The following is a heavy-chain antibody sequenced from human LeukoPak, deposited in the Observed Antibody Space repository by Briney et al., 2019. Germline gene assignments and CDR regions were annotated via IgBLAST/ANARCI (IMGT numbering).Heavy chain of an antibody. Sequence: PGGSLRLSCAASGFTVSSNYMSWVRQAPGKGLEWVSVIYSGGSTYYADSVKGRFTISRDNSKNTLYLQMNSLRAEDTAVYYCARVRVVAEYFQHWGQGTLVTVSS. D-gene: IGHD4/OR15-4a*01. V-gene: IGHV3-66*01. CDR1: GFTVSSNY. CDR2: IYSGGST. CDR3: ARVRVVAEYFQH. J-gene: IGHJ1*01.